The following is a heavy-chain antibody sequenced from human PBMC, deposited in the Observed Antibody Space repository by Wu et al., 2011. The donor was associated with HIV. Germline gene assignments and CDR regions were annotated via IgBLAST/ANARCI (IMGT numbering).Heavy chain of an antibody. CDR2: IIPNSGTT. Sequence: QVLLVQSGAEVKKPGSSVKVSCKASGDSLTKYAFSWVRQAPGQGLEWMGGIIPNSGTTNYARKFQGRFTVTADTSTTTVHMELRSLRSEDTAVYYCARSGEAAEYYYYYMNVWAKGPQSPSP. D-gene: IGHD2-15*01. CDR3: ARSGEAAEYYYYYMNV. V-gene: IGHV1-69*14. CDR1: GDSLTKYA. J-gene: IGHJ6*03.